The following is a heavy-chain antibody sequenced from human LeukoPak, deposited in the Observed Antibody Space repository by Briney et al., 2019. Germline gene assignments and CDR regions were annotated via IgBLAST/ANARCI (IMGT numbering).Heavy chain of an antibody. J-gene: IGHJ4*02. Sequence: GGSLRLSCSTSGFTFSVYWMHWVRQAPGKGLVWVSRINSDGSSIGYADSVKGRFTISRDNAKNTPYLQMNSLRVEDTAVSYCIRPDYDDHQFDHWGQGTLVTVSP. D-gene: IGHD4-17*01. CDR2: INSDGSSI. CDR3: IRPDYDDHQFDH. V-gene: IGHV3-74*01. CDR1: GFTFSVYW.